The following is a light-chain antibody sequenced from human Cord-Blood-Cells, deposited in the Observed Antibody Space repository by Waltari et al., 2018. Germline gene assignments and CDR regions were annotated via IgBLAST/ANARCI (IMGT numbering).Light chain of an antibody. V-gene: IGKV1-9*01. CDR2: AAS. J-gene: IGKJ5*01. CDR1: QGISSY. CDR3: QQLNSYPIT. Sequence: DFQLTQSPSFLSASVGDRVTITCRASQGISSYLAWYQHNKGKAPTLLIYAASTLQSGVPSRFSGSGSGTEFTLTISILQPEDFATYFCQQLNSYPITFGQGTRLEIK.